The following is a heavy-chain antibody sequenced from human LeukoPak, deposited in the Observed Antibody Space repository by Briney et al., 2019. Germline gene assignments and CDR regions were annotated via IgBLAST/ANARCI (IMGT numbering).Heavy chain of an antibody. CDR2: INAGNGNT. V-gene: IGHV1-3*01. D-gene: IGHD5-12*01. CDR3: ATARGYSGYDY. CDR1: GYTFTSYA. Sequence: ASVKVSCKASGYTFTSYAMHWVRQAPGQRLEWMGWINAGNGNTKYSQKFQGRVTITRDTSASTAYMELSSLRSEDAAVYYCATARGYSGYDYWGQGTLVTVSS. J-gene: IGHJ4*02.